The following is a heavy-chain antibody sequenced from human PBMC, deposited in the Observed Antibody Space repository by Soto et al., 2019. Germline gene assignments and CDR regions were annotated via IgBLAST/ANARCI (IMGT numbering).Heavy chain of an antibody. Sequence: SETLSLTCAVSGGSISSGGYSWSWIRQPPGKGLEWIGYIYHSGSTYYNPSLKSRVTISVDRSKNQFSLRLSSVTAADTAVYYCATMGREYTYGPFDSWGQGTLVTVSS. J-gene: IGHJ4*02. D-gene: IGHD5-18*01. CDR3: ATMGREYTYGPFDS. CDR1: GGSISSGGYS. V-gene: IGHV4-30-2*01. CDR2: IYHSGST.